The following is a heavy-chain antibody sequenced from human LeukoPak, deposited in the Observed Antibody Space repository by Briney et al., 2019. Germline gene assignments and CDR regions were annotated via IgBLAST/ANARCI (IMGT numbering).Heavy chain of an antibody. D-gene: IGHD3-22*01. CDR1: GFTFDDYA. Sequence: GGSLRLSCAASGFTFDDYAMHWVRQAPGKGLEWVSGISWNSGSIGYADSVKGRFTISRDNAKNSLYLQMNSLRAEDTAVYYCAADDMDYWGQGTLVTVSS. CDR3: AADDMDY. J-gene: IGHJ4*02. CDR2: ISWNSGSI. V-gene: IGHV3-9*01.